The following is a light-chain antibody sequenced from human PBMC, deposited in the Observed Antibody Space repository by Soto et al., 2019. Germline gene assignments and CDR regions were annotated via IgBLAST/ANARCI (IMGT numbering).Light chain of an antibody. CDR3: SSYRSGGTFV. Sequence: QSVLTQPASVSGSPGQSITISCTGTSSDIGGYNYVSWYQQHPGKAPKLMIYDVSNRPSGVSNRFSGSKSYNTASLTISGLQAEDEADYYCSSYRSGGTFVFGGGTKVTVL. CDR2: DVS. CDR1: SSDIGGYNY. J-gene: IGLJ2*01. V-gene: IGLV2-14*01.